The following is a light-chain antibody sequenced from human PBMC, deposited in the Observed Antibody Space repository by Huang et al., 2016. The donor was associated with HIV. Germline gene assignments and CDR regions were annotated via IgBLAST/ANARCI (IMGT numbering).Light chain of an antibody. J-gene: IGKJ2*01. CDR1: QNILYSSKNRNY. CDR3: QQYYTIPYT. CDR2: WAS. V-gene: IGKV4-1*01. Sequence: DIVMTQSPDSLAVSLGARATINCKSSQNILYSSKNRNYLAWYQQKPGQSPKVLIYWASTRQSGVPDRFSGSGSGTDFTLTITDLQAEDVAVYYCQQYYTIPYTFGQGTKVEI.